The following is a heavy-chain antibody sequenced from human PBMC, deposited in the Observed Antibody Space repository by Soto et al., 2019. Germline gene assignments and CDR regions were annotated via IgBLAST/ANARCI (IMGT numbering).Heavy chain of an antibody. J-gene: IGHJ4*02. D-gene: IGHD3-10*01. Sequence: GGSLRLSCAASGFTFSSYAMSWVRQAPGKGLEWVSAISAGADFTYHAGSVKGRFTISRDNSKNTLYVQMSSLRAEDTALYYCAKGKYYASGNYYNNLDYWGQGTVVTVSS. CDR3: AKGKYYASGNYYNNLDY. CDR1: GFTFSSYA. V-gene: IGHV3-23*01. CDR2: ISAGADFT.